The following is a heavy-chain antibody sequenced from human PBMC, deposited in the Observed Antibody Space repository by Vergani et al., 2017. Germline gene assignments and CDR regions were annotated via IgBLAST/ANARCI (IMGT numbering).Heavy chain of an antibody. CDR1: GFTFSSYW. Sequence: EVQLVESGGGLVQPGGSLRLSCAASGFTFSSYWMSWVRQVPGKGLQWVANIKQDGSEKNYVDSVKGRFTNSRDNTKNSLYLQMYSLRVEDTAVFYCARDRGAFGYFDYWGQGTPVTVSS. D-gene: IGHD3-3*02. J-gene: IGHJ4*02. CDR2: IKQDGSEK. V-gene: IGHV3-7*01. CDR3: ARDRGAFGYFDY.